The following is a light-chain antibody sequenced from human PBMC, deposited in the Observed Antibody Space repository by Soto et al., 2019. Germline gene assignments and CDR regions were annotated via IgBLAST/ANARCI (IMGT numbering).Light chain of an antibody. J-gene: IGLJ1*01. CDR2: DVG. V-gene: IGLV2-14*01. CDR3: SSYTSSSTEV. Sequence: QSALTQPASVSGSPGQSIAISCTGTSSDLGYYNYVSWYQQRPGKAPKLIIYDVGSRPSGVSSRFSGSKSGNTASLTISGLQSEDEADYYCSSYTSSSTEVFGTGTKVTVL. CDR1: SSDLGYYNY.